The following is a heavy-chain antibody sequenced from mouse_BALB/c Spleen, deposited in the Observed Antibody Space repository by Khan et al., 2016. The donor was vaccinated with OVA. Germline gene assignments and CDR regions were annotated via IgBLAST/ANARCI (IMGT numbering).Heavy chain of an antibody. J-gene: IGHJ2*01. D-gene: IGHD1-1*01. CDR1: GYSFTGYF. Sequence: VRLQQSGPELVKPGASVKISCKASGYSFTGYFMNWVMQSPGESLEWIGRINPHIGETLYNQKFRDKATLTVDESSSTAHMELRSLASEDSAVYYCARTYGSDFDYWGQGTTLTVSS. V-gene: IGHV1-20*02. CDR2: INPHIGET. CDR3: ARTYGSDFDY.